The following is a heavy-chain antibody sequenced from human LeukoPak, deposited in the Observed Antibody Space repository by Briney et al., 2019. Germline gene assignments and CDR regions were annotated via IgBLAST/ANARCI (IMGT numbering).Heavy chain of an antibody. J-gene: IGHJ4*02. CDR1: GFTFSSYG. Sequence: PGGSLRLSCAASGFTFSSYGMHWVRQAPGKGLEWVAVISYDGSNKYYADSVKGRFTISRDNSKNTLYLQMNSLRAEDTAVYYCAKGEYCSSTSCYFGFALDYWGQGTLVTVSS. CDR3: AKGEYCSSTSCYFGFALDY. V-gene: IGHV3-30*18. D-gene: IGHD2-2*01. CDR2: ISYDGSNK.